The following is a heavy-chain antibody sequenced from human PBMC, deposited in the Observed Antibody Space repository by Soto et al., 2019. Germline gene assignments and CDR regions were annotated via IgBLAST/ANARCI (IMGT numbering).Heavy chain of an antibody. V-gene: IGHV1-69*01. CDR3: ATGGRGYSYAPRFYFEY. Sequence: QVQLVQSGAEVKMPGSSVKVTCKASGAIFSSNAISWVLQAPGQGLEWMGGILPIFGRTNYAQKFQGRVTITADESTRTVYMELSSLKSEDTAVYYCATGGRGYSYAPRFYFEYWGQGTLVTVSS. CDR2: ILPIFGRT. CDR1: GAIFSSNA. D-gene: IGHD5-18*01. J-gene: IGHJ4*02.